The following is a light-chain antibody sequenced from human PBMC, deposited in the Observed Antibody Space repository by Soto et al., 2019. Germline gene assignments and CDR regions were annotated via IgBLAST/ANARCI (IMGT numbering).Light chain of an antibody. CDR2: EGS. CDR3: CSYAGSSTPHVV. V-gene: IGLV2-23*01. CDR1: SSDVGSYNL. Sequence: QSVLTQPASVSGSPGQSITISCTGTSSDVGSYNLVSWYQQHPGKAPKLMIYEGSKRPSGVSNRFSGSKSGNTASLTISGIQAEDEADYYCCSYAGSSTPHVVFGGGTKLTVL. J-gene: IGLJ2*01.